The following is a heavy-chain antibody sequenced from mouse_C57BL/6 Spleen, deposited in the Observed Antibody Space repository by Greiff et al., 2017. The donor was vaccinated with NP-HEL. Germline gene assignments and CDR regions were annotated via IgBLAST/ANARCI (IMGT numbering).Heavy chain of an antibody. CDR2: IVPEDGET. CDR1: GFNIKDYY. CDR3: ARPLIITTVVEGFAY. D-gene: IGHD1-1*01. Sequence: VQLQQSGAELVKPGASVKLSCTASGFNIKDYYMHWVKQRTEQGLEWIGRIVPEDGETKYAPKFQGKATITADTSSNTAYLQLSSLTSEDTAVYYCARPLIITTVVEGFAYWGQGTLVTVSA. V-gene: IGHV14-2*01. J-gene: IGHJ3*01.